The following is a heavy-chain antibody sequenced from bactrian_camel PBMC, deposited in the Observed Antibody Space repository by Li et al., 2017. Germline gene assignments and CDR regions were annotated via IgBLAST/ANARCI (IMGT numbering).Heavy chain of an antibody. CDR1: GSTSTFFNRYV. Sequence: HVQLVESGGGSVQAGGSLRLSCTASGSTSTFFNRYVLSWVRQAPEKGLEWVSSIDRFGGTTYYKDSVKGRFTISRDNANNTLYLQLNSLKTEDTAVYYCATDPRLDSGQGTQVTVS. J-gene: IGHJ4*01. CDR2: IDRFGGTT. V-gene: IGHV3S1*01.